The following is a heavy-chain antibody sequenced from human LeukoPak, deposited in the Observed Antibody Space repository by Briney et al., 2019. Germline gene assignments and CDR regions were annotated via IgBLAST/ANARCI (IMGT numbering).Heavy chain of an antibody. J-gene: IGHJ6*02. V-gene: IGHV1-18*01. D-gene: IGHD3-10*01. Sequence: ASVKVSCKASGYTFTYYAITWVRQAPGQGLEWMGWISGYSGHTNYVQNLQGRVTMTTDTSTSTAYMELRSLRSDDTAVYYCARYSLSGDRPTYYYYYGMDVWGQGTTVTVSS. CDR2: ISGYSGHT. CDR3: ARYSLSGDRPTYYYYYGMDV. CDR1: GYTFTYYA.